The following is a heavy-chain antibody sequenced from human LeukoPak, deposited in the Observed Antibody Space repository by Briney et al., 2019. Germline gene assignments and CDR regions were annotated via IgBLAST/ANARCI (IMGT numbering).Heavy chain of an antibody. Sequence: SETLSLTCSVSGGSISSKNDYWGWIRQPPGKGLEWIGNIFYSGTTFYNPSLKNRVTMSVDTSKNQFSLKLSSVTAADTAVYYCAREDCGGDCYSSEYYFDYWGQGTLVTVSS. CDR2: IFYSGTT. CDR1: GGSISSKNDY. J-gene: IGHJ4*02. D-gene: IGHD2-21*02. V-gene: IGHV4-39*07. CDR3: AREDCGGDCYSSEYYFDY.